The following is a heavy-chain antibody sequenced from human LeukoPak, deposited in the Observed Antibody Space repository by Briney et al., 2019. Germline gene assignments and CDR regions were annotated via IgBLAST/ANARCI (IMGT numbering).Heavy chain of an antibody. J-gene: IGHJ4*02. Sequence: KASETLSLTCTVSGGSISSGGYYWSWIRQPPGKGLEWIGYIYHSGSTYYNPSLKSRVTISVDRSKNQFSLKLSSVSAADTAVYYCGSSRRIDYWGQGTLVTVSS. CDR3: GSSRRIDY. CDR1: GGSISSGGYY. CDR2: IYHSGST. V-gene: IGHV4-30-2*01.